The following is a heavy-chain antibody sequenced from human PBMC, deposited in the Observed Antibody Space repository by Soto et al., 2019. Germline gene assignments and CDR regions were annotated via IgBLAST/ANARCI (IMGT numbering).Heavy chain of an antibody. D-gene: IGHD3-10*01. CDR2: ILSSSGSI. J-gene: IGHJ6*03. CDR1: GVTFSSFS. V-gene: IGHV3-21*01. CDR3: ARDSGEQLGRRGFYYYYMDV. Sequence: EVQLVESGGGLVKPGGSLRLSCAASGVTFSSFSFNWVRQAPGKGLEWVSFILSSSGSIYYADSVKGRFTISRDNAKNSLYLQMHSLKDEATAAYYCARDSGEQLGRRGFYYYYMDVWGKGTTVTVSS.